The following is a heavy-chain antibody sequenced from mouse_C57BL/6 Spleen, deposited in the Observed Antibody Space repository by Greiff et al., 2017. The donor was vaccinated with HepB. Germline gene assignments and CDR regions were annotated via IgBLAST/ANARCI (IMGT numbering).Heavy chain of an antibody. CDR2: ISYDGSN. J-gene: IGHJ2*01. D-gene: IGHD3-1*01. CDR3: ARDRGYPYYFDY. Sequence: EVKLMESGPGLVKPSQSLSLTCSVTGYSITSCYYWNWIRQCPGNKLEWMGYISYDGSNNSNPSLKNRISITRDTSKNQFFLKLNSVTTEYTATYYSARDRGYPYYFDYWGQGTTLTVSS. CDR1: GYSITSCYY. V-gene: IGHV3-6*01.